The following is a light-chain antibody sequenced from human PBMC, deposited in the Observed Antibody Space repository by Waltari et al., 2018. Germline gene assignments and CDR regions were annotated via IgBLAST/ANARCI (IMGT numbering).Light chain of an antibody. CDR3: QQYGSSPNT. Sequence: EIVLTQSPGTLSLSPGERATLSCRASQTVTRSYLAWYQQKAGQAPRPLIYGASTRATGIPDRFSGSESGTDFTLTISRLEPDDFAVYYCQQYGSSPNTFGQGTKLEI. CDR1: QTVTRSY. CDR2: GAS. J-gene: IGKJ2*01. V-gene: IGKV3-20*01.